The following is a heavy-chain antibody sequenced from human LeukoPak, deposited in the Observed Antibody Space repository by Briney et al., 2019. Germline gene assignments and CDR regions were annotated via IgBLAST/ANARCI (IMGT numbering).Heavy chain of an antibody. CDR3: VRDRGQVSRRNFDY. Sequence: GGSLRLSCAASGFTFSSYSMNWVRQAPGKGLEWVSYISSSGTTIYYADSVKGRFTISRDNAKNSLYLQMNSLRAEDTAVYYCVRDRGQVSRRNFDYWGQGTLVTVSS. CDR1: GFTFSSYS. CDR2: ISSSGTTI. J-gene: IGHJ4*02. V-gene: IGHV3-48*01.